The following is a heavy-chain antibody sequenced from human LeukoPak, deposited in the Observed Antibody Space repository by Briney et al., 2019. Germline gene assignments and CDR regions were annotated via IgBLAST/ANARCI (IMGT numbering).Heavy chain of an antibody. CDR1: DFPVSDNY. CDR3: GGSGSYYTPSYY. V-gene: IGHV3-53*01. Sequence: GGSLRLSCATSDFPVSDNYMSWVSQAPGRGLEWVSVISNDGVTDYADSVKGRFTISRDDSNDTVFLQMGSLRPEDTAVYYCGGSGSYYTPSYYWGQGTLVTVSS. J-gene: IGHJ4*02. CDR2: ISNDGVT. D-gene: IGHD3-10*01.